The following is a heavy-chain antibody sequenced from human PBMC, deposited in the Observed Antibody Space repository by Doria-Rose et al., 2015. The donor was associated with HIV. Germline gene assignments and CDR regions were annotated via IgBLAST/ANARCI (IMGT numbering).Heavy chain of an antibody. J-gene: IGHJ1*01. CDR2: IYTSGSP. V-gene: IGHV4-61*02. CDR3: ARVGFTGSAEYFQH. Sequence: QVQLQESGPGLVKPSQTLSLTCTVSGGSISSGSYYWSWIRQPAGKGLEWIGHIYTSGSPNYTPPLKSRVPISVDTSKNQFSLKLRSVTAADTAVYYCARVGFTGSAEYFQHWGQGTLVTISS. CDR1: GGSISSGSYY. D-gene: IGHD1-26*01.